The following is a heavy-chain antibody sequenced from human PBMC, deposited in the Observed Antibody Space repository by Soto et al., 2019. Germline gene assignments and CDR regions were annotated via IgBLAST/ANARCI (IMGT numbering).Heavy chain of an antibody. D-gene: IGHD3-3*01. CDR1: GFTFSSYG. CDR3: AREVALYYDFWSGYSDDAFDI. CDR2: IWYDGSNK. Sequence: GGSLRLSCAASGFTFSSYGMHWVRQAPGKGLEWVAVIWYDGSNKYYADSVKGRFTISRDNSKNTLYLQMNSLRAEDTAVYYCAREVALYYDFWSGYSDDAFDIWGQGTMVTVSS. J-gene: IGHJ3*02. V-gene: IGHV3-33*01.